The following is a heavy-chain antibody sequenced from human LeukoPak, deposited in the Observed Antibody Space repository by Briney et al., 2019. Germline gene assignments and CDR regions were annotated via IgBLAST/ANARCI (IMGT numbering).Heavy chain of an antibody. CDR1: GGLISISTYY. Sequence: SETLSLTCTVSGGLISISTYYWGWIRQPPGKGLEWIGSIYYSGTTHYNPSLKSRVTIAVDTSKNQFSLKLSSVTAADTAVYYCARLTAAAGTFWFDPWGQGTLVTVSS. D-gene: IGHD6-13*01. V-gene: IGHV4-39*01. CDR2: IYYSGTT. J-gene: IGHJ5*02. CDR3: ARLTAAAGTFWFDP.